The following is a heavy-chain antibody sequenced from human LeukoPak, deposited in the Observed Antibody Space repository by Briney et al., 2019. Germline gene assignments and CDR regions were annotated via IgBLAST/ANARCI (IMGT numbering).Heavy chain of an antibody. D-gene: IGHD2-2*01. CDR2: IKQDGSDK. CDR3: ARVLPVASRDY. V-gene: IGHV3-7*01. J-gene: IGHJ4*02. CDR1: GFTFSTYW. Sequence: GGSRRLSCAASGFTFSTYWMSWVRQAPGKGLEWVANIKQDGSDKFYVDSVKGRFTISRDNAKNSMYLQMSSLRAEDTAIYYCARVLPVASRDYWGQGTLVTVSS.